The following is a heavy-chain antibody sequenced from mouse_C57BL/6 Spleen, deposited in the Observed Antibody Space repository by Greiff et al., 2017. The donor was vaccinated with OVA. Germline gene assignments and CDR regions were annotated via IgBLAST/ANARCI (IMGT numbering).Heavy chain of an antibody. CDR2: IYPGSGNT. D-gene: IGHD1-1*01. CDR1: GYTFTDYY. Sequence: QVQLKQSGAELVRPGASVKLSCKASGYTFTDYYINWVKQRPGQGLEWIARIYPGSGNTYYNEKFKGKATLTAEKSSSTAYMQLSSLTSEDSAVYFCARQGGTTVDVWGTGTTVTVSS. CDR3: ARQGGTTVDV. V-gene: IGHV1-76*01. J-gene: IGHJ1*03.